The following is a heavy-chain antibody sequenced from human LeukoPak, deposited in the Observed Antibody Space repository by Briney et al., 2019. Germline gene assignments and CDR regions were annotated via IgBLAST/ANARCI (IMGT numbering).Heavy chain of an antibody. CDR3: ARDSGTTGTTFDS. CDR2: ISGSGGST. CDR1: GFTFSSYG. Sequence: GGSLRLSCAASGFTFSSYGMSWVRQAPGKGLEWVSAISGSGGSTYYADSVKGRFTISRDNSKNTLYLQMNSLRAEDTAVYYCARDSGTTGTTFDSWGQGTLVTVSP. V-gene: IGHV3-23*01. J-gene: IGHJ4*02. D-gene: IGHD1-1*01.